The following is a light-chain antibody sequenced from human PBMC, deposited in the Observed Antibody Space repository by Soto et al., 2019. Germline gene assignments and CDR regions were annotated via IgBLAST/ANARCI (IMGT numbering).Light chain of an antibody. CDR1: QSVSSY. J-gene: IGKJ5*01. CDR3: QQRSNWIT. CDR2: DAS. V-gene: IGKV3-11*01. Sequence: EIVLTQSPATPSLSPGERATLSRRASQSVSSYLAWYQQKPGQAPRLLIYDASNRATGIPARFSGSGSGTDFTLTISSLEPEDFAVYYCQQRSNWITFGQGTRLEIK.